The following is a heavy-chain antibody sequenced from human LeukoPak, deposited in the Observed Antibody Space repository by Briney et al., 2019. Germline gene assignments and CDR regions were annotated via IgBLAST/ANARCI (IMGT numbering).Heavy chain of an antibody. Sequence: PETLSLTCAVSGGSISRYNWSWIRQPPGKGLEWISYIYYSGSTNYNPSLKSRVTISVERSRNQFSLKVSSMTAADTHVFVCVSDGSSSCLYAFDHWGQGTLVTVSS. CDR3: VSDGSSSCLYAFDH. CDR1: GGSISRYN. V-gene: IGHV4-59*01. D-gene: IGHD6-13*01. J-gene: IGHJ4*02. CDR2: IYYSGST.